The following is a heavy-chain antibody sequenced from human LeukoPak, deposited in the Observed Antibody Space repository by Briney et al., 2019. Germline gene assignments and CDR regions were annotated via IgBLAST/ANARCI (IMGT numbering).Heavy chain of an antibody. J-gene: IGHJ4*02. CDR3: ARDLYWAIDY. Sequence: PGGSLRLSCAASGFTFDDYAMHWVRQAPGKGLEWVSGISWNSGSIGYADSVKGRFTISRDNAKNSLYLQMNSLRAEDTAVYYCARDLYWAIDYWGQGTLVTVPS. CDR2: ISWNSGSI. CDR1: GFTFDDYA. V-gene: IGHV3-9*01. D-gene: IGHD2-15*01.